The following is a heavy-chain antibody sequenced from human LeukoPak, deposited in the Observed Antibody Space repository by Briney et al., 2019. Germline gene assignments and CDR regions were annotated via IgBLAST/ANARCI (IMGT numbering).Heavy chain of an antibody. Sequence: GGSLRLSCAASGFTFSSYGMHWVRQAPGMGLEWVAFIRYGGSNKYYADSVKGRFTISRDNSKNTLYLQMNSLRADDTAVYYCARGQIYYDGSGFDYWGQGTLVTVSS. CDR2: IRYGGSNK. CDR3: ARGQIYYDGSGFDY. J-gene: IGHJ4*02. D-gene: IGHD3-22*01. CDR1: GFTFSSYG. V-gene: IGHV3-30*02.